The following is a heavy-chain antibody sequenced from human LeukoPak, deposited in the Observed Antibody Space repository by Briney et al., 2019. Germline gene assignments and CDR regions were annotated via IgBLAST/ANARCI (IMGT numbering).Heavy chain of an antibody. V-gene: IGHV1-2*02. CDR3: ARTSSSCWYSGLSCDY. Sequence: ASLKLSCTASGYTLTVYNMCRSRQAPEQGHERMGWINPNSGGTNYAQKFQGRVTMTRDTSINTAHIELTRLTSDDTAMYYCARTSSSCWYSGLSCDYGGRGTLVTVSS. D-gene: IGHD6-13*01. J-gene: IGHJ4*02. CDR1: GYTLTVYN. CDR2: INPNSGGT.